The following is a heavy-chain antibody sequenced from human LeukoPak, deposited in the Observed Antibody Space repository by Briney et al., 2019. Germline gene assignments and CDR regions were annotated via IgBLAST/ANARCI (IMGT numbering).Heavy chain of an antibody. CDR3: ARDDNFQFDS. D-gene: IGHD1-1*01. CDR2: INPNTGAT. V-gene: IGHV1-2*02. CDR1: GYTFTAYY. J-gene: IGHJ4*02. Sequence: ASVRVSCKASGYTFTAYYMHWVRQAPGQGLAWMGWINPNTGATNYAQKFQGRVTMTRDTSINTAYMDLSRLTSGDTALYYCARDDNFQFDSWGQGTLVTVSS.